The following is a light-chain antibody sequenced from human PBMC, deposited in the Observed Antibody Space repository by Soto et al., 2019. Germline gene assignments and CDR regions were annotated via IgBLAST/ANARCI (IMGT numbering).Light chain of an antibody. CDR1: SSDVGAYNY. Sequence: QSALTQPASVSGSPGQSITISCTGTSSDVGAYNYVSWYQQHPGKAPKLMIYDVSNRPSGVSNRFSGSKSGNTASLTISGLQAEDEADYYCSSYTSSSTLVFGGGTKLNVL. J-gene: IGLJ2*01. CDR3: SSYTSSSTLV. V-gene: IGLV2-14*01. CDR2: DVS.